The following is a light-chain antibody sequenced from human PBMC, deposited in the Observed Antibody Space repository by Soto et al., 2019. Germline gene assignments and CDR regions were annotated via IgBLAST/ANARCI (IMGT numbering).Light chain of an antibody. CDR2: GAS. CDR1: QSVSNDF. J-gene: IGKJ1*01. Sequence: EIVLTQSPGILSLSPGERATLSCRASQSVSNDFLAWYQQKPGQAPRLLIYGASTRATDVPDRFSGSGSGADFTLTISRLEPEDFAVYYCQQYGSSRRTFGQGTKVDIK. CDR3: QQYGSSRRT. V-gene: IGKV3-20*01.